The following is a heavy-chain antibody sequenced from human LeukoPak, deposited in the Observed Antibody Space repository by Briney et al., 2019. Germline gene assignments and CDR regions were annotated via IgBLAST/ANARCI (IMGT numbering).Heavy chain of an antibody. D-gene: IGHD3-10*01. Sequence: GGSLRLSCAASGFTSSTYAINWVRQAPGKGLEWVAFIRYDGSNKYYADSVKGRFTISRDSSKNTLYLQMNSLRAEDTAVYYCARGYYYGSGSEFDPWGQGTLVTVSS. CDR1: GFTSSTYA. V-gene: IGHV3-30*02. CDR3: ARGYYYGSGSEFDP. J-gene: IGHJ5*02. CDR2: IRYDGSNK.